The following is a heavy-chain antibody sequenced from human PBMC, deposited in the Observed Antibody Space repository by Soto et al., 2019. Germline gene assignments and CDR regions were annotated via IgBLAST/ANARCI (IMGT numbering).Heavy chain of an antibody. V-gene: IGHV3-11*05. J-gene: IGHJ4*02. Sequence: GGSLRLSCAASGFTFSDYYMIWIRQAPGKGLEWVSYISSSSSYTNYADSVRGRFTISRDNAKNSLYLQMNSLRAEDTAVYYCARDTYYSDNTNYHLFDYWGQGTLVTVSS. CDR1: GFTFSDYY. CDR2: ISSSSSYT. CDR3: ARDTYYSDNTNYHLFDY. D-gene: IGHD3-22*01.